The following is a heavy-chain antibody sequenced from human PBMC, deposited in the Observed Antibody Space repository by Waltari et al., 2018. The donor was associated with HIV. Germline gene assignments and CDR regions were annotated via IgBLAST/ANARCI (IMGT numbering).Heavy chain of an antibody. CDR1: GFPFRHHW. D-gene: IGHD5-12*01. Sequence: EVQLVESGGGLVQPGGSLRISCEVSGFPFRHHWLTWVRQAPGKGLEWVANIKEDGSEKYYVDSVKGRFTISRDNAKKSLYLQMNSLRVEDTAVYYCARDPEGYTLGGGDFDYWGQGTLVTVSS. CDR3: ARDPEGYTLGGGDFDY. V-gene: IGHV3-7*01. CDR2: IKEDGSEK. J-gene: IGHJ4*02.